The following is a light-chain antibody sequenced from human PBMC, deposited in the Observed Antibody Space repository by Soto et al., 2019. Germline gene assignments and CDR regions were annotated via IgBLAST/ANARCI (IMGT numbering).Light chain of an antibody. V-gene: IGLV1-36*01. J-gene: IGLJ1*01. Sequence: QSVLTQPPSVSEAPRQRVTISCSGSSSNIGNKAVNWYQQLPGKAPKLLMFYDNLLPSGVSDRFSGSKSGTSASLAISGFQSEDEADYYCAAWDDSQNGYVFGTGTKV. CDR2: YDN. CDR1: SSNIGNKA. CDR3: AAWDDSQNGYV.